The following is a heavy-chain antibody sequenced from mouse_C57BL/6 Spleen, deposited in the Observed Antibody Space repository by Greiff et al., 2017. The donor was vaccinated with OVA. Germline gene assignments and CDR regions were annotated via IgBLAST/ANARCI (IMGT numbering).Heavy chain of an antibody. CDR1: GYTFTSYW. J-gene: IGHJ2*01. CDR3: ARSGGVDY. D-gene: IGHD1-1*02. Sequence: VKLVESGAELVKPGASVKMSCKASGYTFTSYWITWVKQRPGQGLEWIGDIYPGSGSTNYNEKFKSKATLTVDTSSSTAYMQLSSLTSEDSAVYYCARSGGVDYWGQGTTLTVSS. V-gene: IGHV1-55*01. CDR2: IYPGSGST.